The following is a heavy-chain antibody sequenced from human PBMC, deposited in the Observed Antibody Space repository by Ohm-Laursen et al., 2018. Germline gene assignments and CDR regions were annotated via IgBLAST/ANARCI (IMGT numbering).Heavy chain of an antibody. Sequence: SLRLSCAASGFTFSSDTMSWVRQAPGKGLEWVSSISNNGAGTYYADSVKGRFTISRDNSKNTLYLQMNSLRAEDTAVYYCASPIFSTNPRVYWGQGTLVTVSS. J-gene: IGHJ4*02. CDR2: ISNNGAGT. CDR3: ASPIFSTNPRVY. D-gene: IGHD2-8*01. V-gene: IGHV3-23*01. CDR1: GFTFSSDT.